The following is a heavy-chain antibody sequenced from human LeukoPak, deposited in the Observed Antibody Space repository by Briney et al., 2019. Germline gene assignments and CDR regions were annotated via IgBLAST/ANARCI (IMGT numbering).Heavy chain of an antibody. D-gene: IGHD7-27*01. J-gene: IGHJ4*02. CDR1: GLTFNDRD. V-gene: IGHV3-48*02. Sequence: QTGGSLRLSCAASGLTFNDRDMDWVRQAPGKGLEWVSYISITSDNIYYADSVKGRFTISRDNARNSLYLQMNSLRDEDTAVYSCAREAYWGSSGKGFDSWGQGTLVIVSS. CDR2: ISITSDNI. CDR3: AREAYWGSSGKGFDS.